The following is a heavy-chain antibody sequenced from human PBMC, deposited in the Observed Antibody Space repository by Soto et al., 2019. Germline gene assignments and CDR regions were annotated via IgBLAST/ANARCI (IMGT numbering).Heavy chain of an antibody. V-gene: IGHV3-23*01. CDR2: ISATGGNI. CDR3: AKVAGGLGYFDL. J-gene: IGHJ2*01. CDR1: GFTFSDYA. Sequence: PGGSLRLSCVASGFTFSDYAMTWVRQAPGKGLEWVATISATGGNIEYTDSLKGRFTISRDNSKNTLYLQLNGLTSDDTAVHYCAKVAGGLGYFDLWGRGTLVTRLL. D-gene: IGHD3-16*01.